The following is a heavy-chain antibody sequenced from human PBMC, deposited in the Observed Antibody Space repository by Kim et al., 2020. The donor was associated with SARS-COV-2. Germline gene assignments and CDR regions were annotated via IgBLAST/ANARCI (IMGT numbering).Heavy chain of an antibody. CDR3: ARARITMVRGEKVLPYYYYYGMDV. D-gene: IGHD3-10*01. CDR2: IWYDGSNK. J-gene: IGHJ6*02. V-gene: IGHV3-33*01. CDR1: GFTFSSYG. Sequence: GGFLRLSCAASGFTFSSYGMHWVRQAPGKGLEWVAVIWYDGSNKYYADSVKGRFTISRDNSKNTLYLQMNSLRAEDTAVYYCARARITMVRGEKVLPYYYYYGMDVWGQGTTVTVSS.